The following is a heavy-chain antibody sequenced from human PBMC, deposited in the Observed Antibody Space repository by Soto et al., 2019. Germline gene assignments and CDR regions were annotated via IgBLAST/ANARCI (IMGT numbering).Heavy chain of an antibody. V-gene: IGHV1-2*04. Sequence: ASVKVSCKASGYTFTGYYMHWVRQAPGQGLEWMGWINPNSGGTNYAQKFQGWVTMTRDTSISTAYMELSRLRSDDTAVYYCARAYYYDSSRYFDYWGQGTRGTVSS. J-gene: IGHJ4*02. D-gene: IGHD3-22*01. CDR2: INPNSGGT. CDR1: GYTFTGYY. CDR3: ARAYYYDSSRYFDY.